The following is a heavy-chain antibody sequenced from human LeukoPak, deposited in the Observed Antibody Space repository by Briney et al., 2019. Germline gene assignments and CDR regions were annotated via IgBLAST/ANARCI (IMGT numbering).Heavy chain of an antibody. CDR3: ARNGCSSTSCYLDLNWFDP. CDR1: GGTFSSYA. D-gene: IGHD2-2*01. CDR2: IIPIFGTA. V-gene: IGHV1-69*13. J-gene: IGHJ5*02. Sequence: SVKVSCKASGGTFSSYAINWVRQAPGQGLEWMGRIIPIFGTANYEQKFQGRVTITADESTSTAYMELSSLRSEDTAVYYCARNGCSSTSCYLDLNWFDPWGQGTLVTVSS.